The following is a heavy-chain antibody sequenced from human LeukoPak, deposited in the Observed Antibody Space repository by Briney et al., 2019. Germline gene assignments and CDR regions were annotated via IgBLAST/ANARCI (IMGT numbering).Heavy chain of an antibody. J-gene: IGHJ2*01. V-gene: IGHV4-30-2*01. Sequence: TSETLSLTCTVSGGSISSGGYYWSWIRQPPGKGLEWIGYIYHSGSTYYNPSLKSRVTISVDRSKNQFSLKLSSVTAADTAVYYCARVEGRGYSSSWYEGYWYFDLWGRGTLVTVSS. CDR3: ARVEGRGYSSSWYEGYWYFDL. D-gene: IGHD6-13*01. CDR2: IYHSGST. CDR1: GGSISSGGYY.